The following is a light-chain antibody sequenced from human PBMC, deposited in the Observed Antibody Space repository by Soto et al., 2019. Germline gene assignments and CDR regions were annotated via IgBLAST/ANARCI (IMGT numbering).Light chain of an antibody. CDR1: SSDVGGYNY. Sequence: QSALTQPASVSGSPGQSITISCTGTSSDVGGYNYVSWYQQHPGKAPKLMIYDVSNLPSGVSNRFSGSKSGNTASLTISGLQAEDEADYYCSSYTSSSTPVVFGGGTKVTVL. CDR3: SSYTSSSTPVV. V-gene: IGLV2-14*01. CDR2: DVS. J-gene: IGLJ2*01.